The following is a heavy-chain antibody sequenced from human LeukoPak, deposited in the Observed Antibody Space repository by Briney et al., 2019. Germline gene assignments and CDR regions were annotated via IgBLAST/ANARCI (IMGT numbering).Heavy chain of an antibody. CDR1: GFTFSSYA. CDR3: ARGPHWNDPPGDY. Sequence: PGGSLRLSCAAFGFTFSSYAMHWVRQAPGKGLEWVAVISYDGSNKYYADSVKGRFTISRDNSKNTLYLQMNSLRAEDTAVYYCARGPHWNDPPGDYWGQGTLVTVSS. D-gene: IGHD1-1*01. CDR2: ISYDGSNK. J-gene: IGHJ4*02. V-gene: IGHV3-30*01.